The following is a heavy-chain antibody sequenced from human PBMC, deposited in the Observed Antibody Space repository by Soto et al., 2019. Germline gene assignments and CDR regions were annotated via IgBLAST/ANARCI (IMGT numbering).Heavy chain of an antibody. D-gene: IGHD6-13*01. J-gene: IGHJ6*02. Sequence: EVQLVESGGGLVQPGRSLRLSCAASGFTFDDYAMHWVRQAPGKGLEWVSGIGWNSGSIGYADSVKGRFTISRDNAKNSLYLQMNSLRAEDTALYYCAKDIASLIAAAGTGDYYYGMDVWGQGTTVTVSS. CDR2: IGWNSGSI. CDR3: AKDIASLIAAAGTGDYYYGMDV. V-gene: IGHV3-9*01. CDR1: GFTFDDYA.